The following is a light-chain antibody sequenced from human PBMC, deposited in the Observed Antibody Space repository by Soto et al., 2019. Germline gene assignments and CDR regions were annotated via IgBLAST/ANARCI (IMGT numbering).Light chain of an antibody. CDR3: CSYAGSSTLV. J-gene: IGLJ2*01. CDR2: EGS. V-gene: IGLV2-23*01. CDR1: SSDVGSYNL. Sequence: QSVLTQPASVSGSPGQSITISCTGTSSDVGSYNLVSWYQQHPGKAPKLKIYEGSKRPSGVSNRFSGSKSGNTASLTISGLQAEDEADYYCCSYAGSSTLVFGGGTQVTVL.